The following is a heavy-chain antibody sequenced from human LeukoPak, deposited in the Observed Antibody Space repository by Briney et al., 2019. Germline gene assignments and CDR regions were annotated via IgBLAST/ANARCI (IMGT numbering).Heavy chain of an antibody. CDR2: IIPIFGTA. D-gene: IGHD6-19*01. J-gene: IGHJ2*01. Sequence: ASVKVSCKASGYTFTSYYMHWVRQAPGQGLEWMGEIIPIFGTAHYVQKFQGRVTITADESTSTAYMELSSLRSEDTAVYYCARDQGSGWSSYWYFDLWGRGTLVTVSS. CDR3: ARDQGSGWSSYWYFDL. CDR1: GYTFTSYY. V-gene: IGHV1-69*13.